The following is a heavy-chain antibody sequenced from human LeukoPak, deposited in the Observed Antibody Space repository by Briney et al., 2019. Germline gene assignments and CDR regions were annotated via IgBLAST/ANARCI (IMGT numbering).Heavy chain of an antibody. CDR1: GGSISSSSYY. J-gene: IGHJ4*02. CDR3: ASPPYYYGSGAVTD. CDR2: IYYSGST. Sequence: SETLSLTCTVSGGSISSSSYYWGWVRQPPGKGLEWIGSIYYSGSTYYNPSLKSRVTISVDTSKNQFSLKLSSVTAADTAVYYCASPPYYYGSGAVTDWGQGTLVTVSS. V-gene: IGHV4-39*01. D-gene: IGHD3-10*01.